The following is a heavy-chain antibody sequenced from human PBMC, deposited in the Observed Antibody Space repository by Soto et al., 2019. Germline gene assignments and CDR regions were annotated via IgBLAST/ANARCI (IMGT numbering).Heavy chain of an antibody. J-gene: IGHJ4*02. Sequence: EVQLVESGGGLVQPGGCLRVSCAASGLTVNSNYMSWVRQAPGKGLEWVSVIYSGGSTYYADSVKGRFTISRDNSKNTLYLQMNSLRAEDTAVYYCARHGYNYGGGYFDYWGQGTLVTVSS. CDR1: GLTVNSNY. CDR2: IYSGGST. CDR3: ARHGYNYGGGYFDY. D-gene: IGHD5-18*01. V-gene: IGHV3-66*04.